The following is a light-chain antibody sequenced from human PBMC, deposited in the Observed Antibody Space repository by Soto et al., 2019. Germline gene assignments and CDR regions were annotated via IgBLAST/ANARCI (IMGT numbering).Light chain of an antibody. CDR2: KAS. CDR3: QQYNSYRSWT. Sequence: EIHMTQSPSTLSTTVGDRVTITCRASQSVNWLAWYQQKPGKAPKLLIYKASSLEVGVPSRFSGSGSGTEFTLTISSLQPDDFATYYCQQYNSYRSWTFGQGTKWISN. J-gene: IGKJ1*01. CDR1: QSVNW. V-gene: IGKV1-5*03.